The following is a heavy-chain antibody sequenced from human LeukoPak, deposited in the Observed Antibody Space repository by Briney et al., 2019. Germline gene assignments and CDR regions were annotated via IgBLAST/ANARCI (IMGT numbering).Heavy chain of an antibody. CDR2: INWNGGST. Sequence: GRSLRLSCAASGFTFSSYWMSWVRQAPGKGLEWVSGINWNGGSTGYADSVKGRFTIPRDNAKNSLYLQMNSLRAEDTALYYCARGTLKAAATDFDYWGQGTLVTVSS. CDR3: ARGTLKAAATDFDY. CDR1: GFTFSSYW. D-gene: IGHD6-13*01. J-gene: IGHJ4*02. V-gene: IGHV3-20*04.